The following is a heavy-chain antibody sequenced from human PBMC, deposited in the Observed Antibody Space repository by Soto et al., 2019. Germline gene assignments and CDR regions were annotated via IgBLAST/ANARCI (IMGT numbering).Heavy chain of an antibody. CDR1: GYTFTSFA. V-gene: IGHV1-18*01. CDR2: ISGYNGHT. Sequence: ASVKVSCKASGYTFTSFAISWVRLAPGQGLEWMGWISGYNGHTKYPQKLQGRVTMTTDTSTSTAYMDLRSLTSDDTAVYYCARGNSGSYDFDYWGLGTLVTVSS. D-gene: IGHD1-26*01. CDR3: ARGNSGSYDFDY. J-gene: IGHJ4*02.